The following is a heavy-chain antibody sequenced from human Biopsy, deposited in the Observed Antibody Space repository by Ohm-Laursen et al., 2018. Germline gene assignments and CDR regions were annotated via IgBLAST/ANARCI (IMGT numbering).Heavy chain of an antibody. CDR3: ARDYDTSGYYYVS. J-gene: IGHJ5*02. CDR1: GGSISNNNYY. V-gene: IGHV4-39*01. Sequence: GTLSLTCTVSGGSISNNNYYWGWIRQPPGKGLEWIGSLFYRGSTHYKPSLKSRVNISVDTSKNQFSVKLNSVTAADTAVYYCARDYDTSGYYYVSWGQGTLVTVSS. D-gene: IGHD3-22*01. CDR2: LFYRGST.